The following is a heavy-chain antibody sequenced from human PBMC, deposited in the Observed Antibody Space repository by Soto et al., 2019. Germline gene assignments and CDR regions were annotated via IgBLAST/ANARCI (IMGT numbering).Heavy chain of an antibody. D-gene: IGHD2-21*02. Sequence: SVKVSSKASGGTFSSYSISWVRQPPRQGLDWMGGIIPIFGTANYAKKFQGRVTITAVEYTSTTYMELSSLSSEETAVYYCARDQYCGGDCYTTGSYWGQGTLVTVSS. CDR2: IIPIFGTA. CDR3: ARDQYCGGDCYTTGSY. CDR1: GGTFSSYS. J-gene: IGHJ4*02. V-gene: IGHV1-69*13.